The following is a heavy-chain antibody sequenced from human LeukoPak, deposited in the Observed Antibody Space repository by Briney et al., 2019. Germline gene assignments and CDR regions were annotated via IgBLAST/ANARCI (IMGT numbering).Heavy chain of an antibody. V-gene: IGHV3-23*01. D-gene: IGHD2-15*01. CDR1: GFALSSYA. CDR2: TSSSDAGT. CDR3: ARAPVTSCRGAFCYPFDI. J-gene: IGHJ4*02. Sequence: PRGSLRLSCAASGFALSSYAMSWVRQAPGKGLEWVSATSSSDAGTYHAESVRGRFTISRDNSKNTLYLQMNSLRADDAAVYYCARAPVTSCRGAFCYPFDIWGQGTLVTVSS.